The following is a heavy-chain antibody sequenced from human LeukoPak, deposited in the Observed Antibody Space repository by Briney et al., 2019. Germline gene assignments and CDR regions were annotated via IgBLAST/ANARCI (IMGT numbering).Heavy chain of an antibody. Sequence: SETLSLTCTVSGGSISSYYWSWIRQPPGKGLEWIGNVSYSGSTNYNPSLKSRVTISEDTSKNHFSLKLSSVTAADTAVYYCAMYNFWSGYYGDYWGQGTLVTVSS. J-gene: IGHJ4*02. V-gene: IGHV4-59*01. D-gene: IGHD3-3*01. CDR1: GGSISSYY. CDR2: VSYSGST. CDR3: AMYNFWSGYYGDY.